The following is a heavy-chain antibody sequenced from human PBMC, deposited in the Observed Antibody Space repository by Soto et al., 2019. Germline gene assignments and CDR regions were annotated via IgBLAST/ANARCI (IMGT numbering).Heavy chain of an antibody. CDR3: AKGFSRDSSGYFEY. Sequence: EVQLLESGGGLVQPGGSLRLSCAASGFTFSNYAMSWVRQAPGKGLAWVSSISGSGDITDYADSVKGRFTGSRDNYKNTLYLQMNTLRAEDTAVYYCAKGFSRDSSGYFEYWGQGALVTVSS. CDR1: GFTFSNYA. V-gene: IGHV3-23*01. D-gene: IGHD3-22*01. J-gene: IGHJ4*02. CDR2: ISGSGDIT.